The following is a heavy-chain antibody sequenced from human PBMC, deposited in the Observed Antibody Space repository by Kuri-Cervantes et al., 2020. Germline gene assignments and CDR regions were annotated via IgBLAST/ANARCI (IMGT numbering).Heavy chain of an antibody. Sequence: AAVKVSCKASGYTFTSYYMHRVRQAPGQGLEWMGIINPSGGSTSYEQKFQGRVTITRNTSISTAYMELSSLRSEDTAVYYCARGKDRLLWFGELLNDNYGMDVWGQGTTVTVSS. CDR2: INPSGGST. CDR1: GYTFTSYY. J-gene: IGHJ6*02. V-gene: IGHV1-46*01. CDR3: ARGKDRLLWFGELLNDNYGMDV. D-gene: IGHD3-10*01.